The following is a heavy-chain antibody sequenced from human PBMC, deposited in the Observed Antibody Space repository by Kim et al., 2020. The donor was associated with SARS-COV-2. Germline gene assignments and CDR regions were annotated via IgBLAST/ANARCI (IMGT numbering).Heavy chain of an antibody. Sequence: GGSLRLSCAASGFTFSSYWMSWVRQAPGKGLEWVANIKQDGSEKYYVDSVKGRFTISRDNAKNSLYLQMNSLRAEDTAVYYCARDLGYCSSTSCYEDGMDVWGQGTTVTVSS. CDR3: ARDLGYCSSTSCYEDGMDV. CDR2: IKQDGSEK. CDR1: GFTFSSYW. V-gene: IGHV3-7*03. J-gene: IGHJ6*02. D-gene: IGHD2-2*01.